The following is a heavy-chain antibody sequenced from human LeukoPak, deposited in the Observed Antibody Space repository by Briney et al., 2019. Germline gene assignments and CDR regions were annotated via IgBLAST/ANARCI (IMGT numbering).Heavy chain of an antibody. Sequence: PGGSLRLSCAASGFSFRAYTMNWVRQAPGKGLEWVSSVIPSHAYQFYADSVKGRFTISRDNVKNSLFLQMDSLRAEDTAVYYCARDRDYYDSNSFSPDAFDIWGQGTMVTVSS. CDR2: VIPSHAYQ. CDR1: GFSFRAYT. J-gene: IGHJ3*02. CDR3: ARDRDYYDSNSFSPDAFDI. V-gene: IGHV3-21*06. D-gene: IGHD3-22*01.